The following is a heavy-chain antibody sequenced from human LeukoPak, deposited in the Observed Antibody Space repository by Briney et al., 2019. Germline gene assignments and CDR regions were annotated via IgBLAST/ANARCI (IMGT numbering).Heavy chain of an antibody. V-gene: IGHV3-23*01. CDR2: ISGRDTST. Sequence: PGGSLRLSCAASGFTFSNYAMSWVRQAPGKGLEWVSSISGRDTSTYYADSVKGRFTISRDNSKSILYLQIHSLRADDTAFYYCAKRPTFYKTFDYWGQGTLVTVS. CDR3: AKRPTFYKTFDY. J-gene: IGHJ4*02. CDR1: GFTFSNYA. D-gene: IGHD3-16*01.